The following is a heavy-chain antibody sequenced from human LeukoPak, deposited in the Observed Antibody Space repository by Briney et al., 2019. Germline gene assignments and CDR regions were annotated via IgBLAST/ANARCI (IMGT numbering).Heavy chain of an antibody. J-gene: IGHJ4*02. Sequence: ASVKVSCKASGYSFTNYDINWVRQATGQGLEWMGWMNPNSGNTGYAQRFQGRVTMTRNTSISTAYMELSSLRSEDTAVYYCARAPGLVSSSDSSGYYYSGDFDYWGQGTPVTVSS. CDR1: GYSFTNYD. CDR2: MNPNSGNT. CDR3: ARAPGLVSSSDSSGYYYSGDFDY. V-gene: IGHV1-8*01. D-gene: IGHD3-22*01.